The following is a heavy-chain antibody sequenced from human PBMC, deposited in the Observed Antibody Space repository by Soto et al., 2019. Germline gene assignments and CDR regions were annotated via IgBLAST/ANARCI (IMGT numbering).Heavy chain of an antibody. CDR3: ARGSSPIRSLLDY. CDR2: IYHSGST. J-gene: IGHJ4*02. CDR1: GGSISSGGYS. D-gene: IGHD2-2*01. V-gene: IGHV4-30-2*01. Sequence: SETLSLSCAVSGGSISSGGYSWSWIRQPPGKGLEWIGYIYHSGSTYYNPSLKSRVTISVDRSKNQFSLKLSSVTAADTAVYYCARGSSPIRSLLDYWGQGTLVTVSS.